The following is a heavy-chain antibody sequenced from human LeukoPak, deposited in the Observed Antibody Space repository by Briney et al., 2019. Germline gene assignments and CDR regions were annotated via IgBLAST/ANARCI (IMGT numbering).Heavy chain of an antibody. Sequence: GGSLRLSCAASGFTFSSYSMNWVRQAPGKGLEWVSSISSSSSYIYYAGSVKGRFTISRDNAKNSLYLQMNSLRAEDTAVYYCARPSLSTGSYYDYWGQGTLVTVSS. D-gene: IGHD5/OR15-5a*01. J-gene: IGHJ4*02. CDR2: ISSSSSYI. CDR1: GFTFSSYS. CDR3: ARPSLSTGSYYDY. V-gene: IGHV3-21*01.